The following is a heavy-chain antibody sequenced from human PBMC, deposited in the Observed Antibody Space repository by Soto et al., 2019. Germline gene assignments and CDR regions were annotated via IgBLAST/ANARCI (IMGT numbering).Heavy chain of an antibody. V-gene: IGHV3-23*01. CDR3: GKGRSYYYYYGVDV. CDR2: IMYSGGGP. J-gene: IGHJ6*02. CDR1: GFTSITFA. D-gene: IGHD1-26*01. Sequence: GGSRTLSSAPSGFTSITFAMGWVRQPPAKGMECVSAIMYSGGGPYYADAVKGRFPISRDKSRRTLSLQMNSLRAEDTFVYYCGKGRSYYYYYGVDVWGQGTTVTVSS.